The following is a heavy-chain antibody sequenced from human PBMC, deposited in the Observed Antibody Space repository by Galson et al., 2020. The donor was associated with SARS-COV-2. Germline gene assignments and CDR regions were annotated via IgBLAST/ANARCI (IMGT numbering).Heavy chain of an antibody. D-gene: IGHD3-10*01. J-gene: IGHJ1*01. CDR3: ARFDGSGREYFPQ. CDR2: MNPNSGNR. CDR1: GYTFSSYD. V-gene: IGHV1-8*01. Sequence: ASVKVSCKASGYTFSSYDINWVRQATGQGLEWMGWMNPNSGNRGYAQKFQGRVIMTRDSSISTAYMELKSLRSEDTAMYYCARFDGSGREYFPQWGQGTLVTVSS.